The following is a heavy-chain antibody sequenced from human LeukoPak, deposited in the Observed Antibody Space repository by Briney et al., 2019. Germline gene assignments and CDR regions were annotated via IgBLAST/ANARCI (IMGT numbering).Heavy chain of an antibody. V-gene: IGHV4-59*01. Sequence: SQTLSLTCTVSGGSISSYYWSWIRQPPGKGLEWIGYIYYSGSTNYNPSLKSRVTISVDTSKNQFSLKLSSVTAADTAVYYCARGDYDYGDYHWFDPWGQGTLVTASS. CDR1: GGSISSYY. CDR2: IYYSGST. J-gene: IGHJ5*02. D-gene: IGHD4-17*01. CDR3: ARGDYDYGDYHWFDP.